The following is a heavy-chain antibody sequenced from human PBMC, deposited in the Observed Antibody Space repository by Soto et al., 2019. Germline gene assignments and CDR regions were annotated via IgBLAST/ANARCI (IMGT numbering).Heavy chain of an antibody. Sequence: GASVKVSCKASGYTFTSYYMHWVRQAPGQGLEWMGIINPSGGSTSYAQKFQGRVTMTRDTSTSTVYMELSSLRSEDTAVYYCASRRDGYKRFDAFDIWGQGTMVTVS. CDR1: GYTFTSYY. J-gene: IGHJ3*02. CDR3: ASRRDGYKRFDAFDI. V-gene: IGHV1-46*01. D-gene: IGHD5-12*01. CDR2: INPSGGST.